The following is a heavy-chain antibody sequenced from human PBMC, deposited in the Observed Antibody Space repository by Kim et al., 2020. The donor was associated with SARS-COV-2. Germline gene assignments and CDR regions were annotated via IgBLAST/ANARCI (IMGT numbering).Heavy chain of an antibody. Sequence: GGSLRLSCAASGFTFSSYGMHWVRQAPGKGLEWVAVIWYDGSNKYYADSVKGLFTISRDNSKNTLYLQMNSLRAEDTAVYYCARDPRWRLYCSGGSCYEGCWFDPWGQGTLVTVSS. J-gene: IGHJ5*02. CDR2: IWYDGSNK. CDR1: GFTFSSYG. V-gene: IGHV3-33*01. D-gene: IGHD2-15*01. CDR3: ARDPRWRLYCSGGSCYEGCWFDP.